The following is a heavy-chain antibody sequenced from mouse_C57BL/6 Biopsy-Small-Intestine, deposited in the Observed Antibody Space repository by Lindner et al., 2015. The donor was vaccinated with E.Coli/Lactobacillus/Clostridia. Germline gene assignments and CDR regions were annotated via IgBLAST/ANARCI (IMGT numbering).Heavy chain of an antibody. D-gene: IGHD2-5*01. V-gene: IGHV1-42*01. Sequence: QLQRSGPELVKPGASVKISCKASGFSFTGYYMNWVKQSPEKSLEWIGEINPNTGGTTYNQKFKAKATLTVDKSSSTAYMQLKSLTSEDSAVYYCARNSNYGGYAMDYWGQGTSVTVSS. CDR1: GFSFTGYY. CDR2: INPNTGGT. CDR3: ARNSNYGGYAMDY. J-gene: IGHJ4*01.